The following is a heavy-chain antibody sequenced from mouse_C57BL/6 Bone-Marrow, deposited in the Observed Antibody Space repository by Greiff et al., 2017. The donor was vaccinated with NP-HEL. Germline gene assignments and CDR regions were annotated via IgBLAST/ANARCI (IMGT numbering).Heavy chain of an antibody. CDR2: INPSSGYT. J-gene: IGHJ2*01. CDR3: ARWVYSSPYYY. D-gene: IGHD2-5*01. CDR1: GYTFTSYT. Sequence: VQLQQSGAELARPGASVKMSCKASGYTFTSYTMHWVKQRPGQGLEWIGYINPSSGYTKYNQKFKDKATLTADNSSSTSYMQLSSLTSEDSAGDYCARWVYSSPYYYWGQGTTLTVSS. V-gene: IGHV1-4*01.